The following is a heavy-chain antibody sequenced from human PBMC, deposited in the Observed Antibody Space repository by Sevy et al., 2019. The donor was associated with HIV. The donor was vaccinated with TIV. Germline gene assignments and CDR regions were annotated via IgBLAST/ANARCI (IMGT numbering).Heavy chain of an antibody. Sequence: GGSLRLSCAVSGFSFSSHAMHWVRQAPGKGLEWVAVISYDGSTRYYADSVKGRFTISRDNSRNPLYLRMNSLRPEDTAVFYGARDLGYESIGYAAATDYWGQGTLVTVSS. CDR1: GFSFSSHA. D-gene: IGHD3-22*01. J-gene: IGHJ4*02. V-gene: IGHV3-30-3*01. CDR2: ISYDGSTR. CDR3: ARDLGYESIGYAAATDY.